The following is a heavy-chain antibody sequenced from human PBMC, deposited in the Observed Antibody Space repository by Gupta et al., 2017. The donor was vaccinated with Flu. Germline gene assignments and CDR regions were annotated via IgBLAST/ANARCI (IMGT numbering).Heavy chain of an antibody. CDR3: AKEAVAGTRVLGVNDY. CDR1: GFTFSSYA. Sequence: EVQLLESGGGLVQPGGSLRLSCAASGFTFSSYAMSWVRQAPGKGLEWVSAISGSGGSTYYADSVKGRFTISRDNSKNTLYLQMNSLRAEDTAVYYCAKEAVAGTRVLGVNDYWGQGTLVTVSS. CDR2: ISGSGGST. D-gene: IGHD6-19*01. J-gene: IGHJ4*02. V-gene: IGHV3-23*01.